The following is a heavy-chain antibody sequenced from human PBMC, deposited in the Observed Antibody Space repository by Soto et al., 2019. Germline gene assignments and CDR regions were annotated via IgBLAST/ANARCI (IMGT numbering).Heavy chain of an antibody. V-gene: IGHV3-23*01. J-gene: IGHJ4*02. CDR2: ISGSGGST. D-gene: IGHD3-22*01. CDR3: AKDRYYDSSGYYSIPYYFDY. Sequence: GGSLRLSCAASGFTFSSYVMSWVRQAPGKGLEWVSAISGSGGSTYYADSVKGRFTISRDNSKNTLYLQMNSLRAEDTAVYYCAKDRYYDSSGYYSIPYYFDYWGQGTLVTVSS. CDR1: GFTFSSYV.